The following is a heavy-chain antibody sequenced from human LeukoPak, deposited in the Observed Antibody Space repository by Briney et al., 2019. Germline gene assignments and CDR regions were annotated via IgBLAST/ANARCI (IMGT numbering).Heavy chain of an antibody. CDR3: ARGGVITFGGVIVPFDY. CDR1: GYTFTGYY. D-gene: IGHD3-16*02. V-gene: IGHV1-2*04. J-gene: IGHJ4*02. Sequence: ASVKVSCKASGYTFTGYYMHWVRQAPGQGLEWMGWINPNSGGTNYAQKFQGLGTMTRDTSISTAYMELSRLRSDDTAVYYCARGGVITFGGVIVPFDYWGQGTLVTVSS. CDR2: INPNSGGT.